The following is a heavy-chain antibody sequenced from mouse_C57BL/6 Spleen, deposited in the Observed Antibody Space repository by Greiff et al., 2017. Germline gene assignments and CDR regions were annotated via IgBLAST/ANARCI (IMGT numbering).Heavy chain of an antibody. CDR1: GFTFSSYG. CDR2: ISSGGSYT. J-gene: IGHJ2*01. V-gene: IGHV5-6*01. D-gene: IGHD1-1*01. CDR3: ASYGSSYGDY. Sequence: EVKLMESGGDLVKPGGSLKLSCAASGFTFSSYGMSWVRQTPDKRLEWVATISSGGSYTYYPDSVKGRFTISRDNAKNTLYLQMSSLKSEDTAMYYCASYGSSYGDYWGQGTTLTVSS.